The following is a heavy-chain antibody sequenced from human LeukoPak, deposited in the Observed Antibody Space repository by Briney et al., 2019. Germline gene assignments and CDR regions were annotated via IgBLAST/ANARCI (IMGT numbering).Heavy chain of an antibody. CDR1: GASISSGGYY. V-gene: IGHV4-31*03. CDR2: ISSSGST. D-gene: IGHD1-1*01. J-gene: IGHJ4*02. CDR3: ARAGNLNDFDY. Sequence: SQTLSLTCTVSGASISSGGYYWSWIRQHPGKGLEWIGSISSSGSTYYNPSLKSRVTISVDTSKNQFSPKLSSVTAADTALYYCARAGNLNDFDYWGQGTLVTVSS.